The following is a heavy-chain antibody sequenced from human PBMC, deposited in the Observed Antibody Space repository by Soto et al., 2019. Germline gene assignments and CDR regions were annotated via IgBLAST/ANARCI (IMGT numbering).Heavy chain of an antibody. CDR2: INTGNGLT. J-gene: IGHJ4*02. D-gene: IGHD7-27*01. Sequence: ASVKVSCKGSEDTFDNHALNWVRQAPGEKLEWVGRINTGNGLTKYSQKFQDRVTITRDNAKNSLFLQMNNLTVEDTAVYYCAKENWANPDSWGQGTLVTVSS. CDR3: AKENWANPDS. CDR1: EDTFDNHA. V-gene: IGHV1-3*04.